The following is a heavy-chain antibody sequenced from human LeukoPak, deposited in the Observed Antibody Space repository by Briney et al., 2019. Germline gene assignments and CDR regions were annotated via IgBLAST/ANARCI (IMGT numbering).Heavy chain of an antibody. V-gene: IGHV1-2*02. CDR3: ARVLVQWYYFDY. CDR2: INPNSGGT. Sequence: GASVKVSCKVFGYTLTELSMHWVRQAPGQGLEWMGWINPNSGGTNYAQKFQGRVTMTRDTSISTAYMELSRLRSDDTAVYYCARVLVQWYYFDYWGQGTLVTVSS. CDR1: GYTLTELS. J-gene: IGHJ4*02. D-gene: IGHD6-19*01.